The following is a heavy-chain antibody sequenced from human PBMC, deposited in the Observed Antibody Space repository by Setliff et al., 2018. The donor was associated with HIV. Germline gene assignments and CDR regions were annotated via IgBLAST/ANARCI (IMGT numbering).Heavy chain of an antibody. J-gene: IGHJ4*02. CDR3: ARGRVGASVFEY. D-gene: IGHD1-26*01. V-gene: IGHV3-74*01. CDR1: GFSFSNSW. Sequence: PGGSLRLSCAASGFSFSNSWMHWVRQVPGKGLVWVSRISPDGNIISYADSVKGRFTISRDNAKNTLYLQMTSLGVEDTAVYYCARGRVGASVFEYWGQGTLVTVSS. CDR2: ISPDGNII.